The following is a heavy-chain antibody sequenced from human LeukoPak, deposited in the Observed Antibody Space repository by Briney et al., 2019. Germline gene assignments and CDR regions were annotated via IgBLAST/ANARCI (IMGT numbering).Heavy chain of an antibody. V-gene: IGHV1-2*02. CDR2: INPSTGGT. CDR3: ARGGAFCSITTCHEFDH. D-gene: IGHD2-2*01. Sequence: GASVKVSCKTSGYTFTGSYLRWVRQVPGQGLEWMCWINPSTGGTKSAQQFEGRVTMTRDTSNTTGYLELRSLRLDDTATYYCARGGAFCSITTCHEFDHWGQGTLVIVSS. J-gene: IGHJ4*02. CDR1: GYTFTGSY.